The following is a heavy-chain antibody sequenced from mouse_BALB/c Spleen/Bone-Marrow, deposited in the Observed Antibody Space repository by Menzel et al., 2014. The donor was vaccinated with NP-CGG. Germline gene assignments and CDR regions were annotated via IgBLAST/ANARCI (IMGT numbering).Heavy chain of an antibody. V-gene: IGHV2-9*02. CDR2: IWAGGST. CDR1: GFSLTSYG. CDR3: AREGGYYYGSRVAWFAY. Sequence: QVQLKDSGPGLVAPSQSLSITCTVSGFSLTSYGVHWVRQPPGKGLEWLGVIWAGGSTNYNSALMSRLSISKDNSKSXVFLKMNRLQTDDTAACYCAREGGYYYGSRVAWFAYWGQGTLVTVSA. J-gene: IGHJ3*01. D-gene: IGHD1-1*01.